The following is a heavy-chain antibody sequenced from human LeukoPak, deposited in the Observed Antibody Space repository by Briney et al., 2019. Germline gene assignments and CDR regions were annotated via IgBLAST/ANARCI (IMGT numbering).Heavy chain of an antibody. D-gene: IGHD1-14*01. CDR2: IYYSGST. CDR3: ASGRMDWFDP. J-gene: IGHJ5*02. CDR1: GGSISSGGYY. V-gene: IGHV4-31*03. Sequence: SETLSLTCTVSGGSISSGGYYWSWIRQHPGKGLEWIGYIYYSGSTYYNPALKSRVTISLDTSKNQFSLKLSSVTAADTAVYYCASGRMDWFDPWGQGTLVTVSS.